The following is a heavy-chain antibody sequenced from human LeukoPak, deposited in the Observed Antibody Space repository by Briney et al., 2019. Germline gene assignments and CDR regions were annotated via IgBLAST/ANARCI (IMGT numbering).Heavy chain of an antibody. Sequence: GESLKISCKASGYTFTSYYIHWVRQAPGQGLEWMGIINPSGGSTSYAQKFQGRVTMTRDTSTSTVYMELSSLRSEDTAVYYCARGRDGYNFAYWGQGTLVTVSS. CDR3: ARGRDGYNFAY. V-gene: IGHV1-46*01. CDR1: GYTFTSYY. J-gene: IGHJ4*02. D-gene: IGHD5-24*01. CDR2: INPSGGST.